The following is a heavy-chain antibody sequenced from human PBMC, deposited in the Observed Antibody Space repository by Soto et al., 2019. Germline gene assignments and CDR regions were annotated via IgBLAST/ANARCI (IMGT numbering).Heavy chain of an antibody. D-gene: IGHD3-9*01. J-gene: IGHJ4*02. CDR1: GFTFSSYG. V-gene: IGHV3-23*01. CDR2: IRGDGGQT. CDR3: ARDVGLDSDDFFAY. Sequence: SLRLSCTASGFTFSSYGMGWVRQAPGKGLQWVSTIRGDGGQTHYTDSVKGRFSISRDNSKNTVYLQMDSLRAEDTAMYFCARDVGLDSDDFFAYWGQGTQVTVSS.